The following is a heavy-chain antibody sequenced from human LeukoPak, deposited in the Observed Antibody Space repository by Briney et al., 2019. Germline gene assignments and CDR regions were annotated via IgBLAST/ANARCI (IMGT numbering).Heavy chain of an antibody. CDR3: ARDRDCSSTSCYGWVYYYYYGMDV. J-gene: IGHJ6*02. D-gene: IGHD2-2*01. V-gene: IGHV3-30*04. Sequence: GGSLRLSCAASGFTFSSYAMHWVRQAPGKGLEWVAVISYDGSNKYYADSVKGRSTISRDNSKNTLYLQMNSLRAEDTAVYYCARDRDCSSTSCYGWVYYYYYGMDVWGQGTTVTVSS. CDR2: ISYDGSNK. CDR1: GFTFSSYA.